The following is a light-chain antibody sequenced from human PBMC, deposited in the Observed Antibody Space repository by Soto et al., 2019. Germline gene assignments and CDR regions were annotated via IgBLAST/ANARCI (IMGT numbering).Light chain of an antibody. J-gene: IGKJ2*01. CDR2: GSS. Sequence: EVVLTQSPGTLSLSPGESATLSCRASQSVSNNYFAWYQQKPGQAPRLLIFGSSDRATGIPDRFSGSGSGTDFTLTISRLEPEDFAVYYCHQYGSSPPYTCGQVTKLEIK. CDR1: QSVSNNY. CDR3: HQYGSSPPYT. V-gene: IGKV3-20*01.